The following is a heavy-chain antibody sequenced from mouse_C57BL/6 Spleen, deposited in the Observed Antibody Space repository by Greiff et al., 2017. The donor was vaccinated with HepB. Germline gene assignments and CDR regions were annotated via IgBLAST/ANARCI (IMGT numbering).Heavy chain of an antibody. V-gene: IGHV1-9*01. CDR3: ARPLTTVVARGLNYAMDY. J-gene: IGHJ4*01. Sequence: QVQLQQSGAELMKPGASVKLSCKATGYTFTGYWIEWVKQRPGHGLEWIGEILPGSGSTNYNEKFKGKATFTADTSSNTAYMQLSSLTTEDSAIYYCARPLTTVVARGLNYAMDYWGQGTSVTVSS. CDR1: GYTFTGYW. D-gene: IGHD1-1*01. CDR2: ILPGSGST.